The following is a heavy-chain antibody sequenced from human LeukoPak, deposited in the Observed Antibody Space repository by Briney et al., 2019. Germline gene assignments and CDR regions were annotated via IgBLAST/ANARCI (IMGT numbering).Heavy chain of an antibody. CDR1: GFTFSNYW. CDR2: IKQDGSGK. D-gene: IGHD3-10*01. V-gene: IGHV3-7*01. J-gene: IGHJ3*02. CDR3: ARDRTMVRGATSGDAFDI. Sequence: GGSLRLSCAASGFTFSNYWMSWVRQAPGTGLEWVANIKQDGSGKYYVDSVKGRFTISRDNAKNSPYLQMNSLRAEDTAVYYCARDRTMVRGATSGDAFDIWGQGTMVTVSS.